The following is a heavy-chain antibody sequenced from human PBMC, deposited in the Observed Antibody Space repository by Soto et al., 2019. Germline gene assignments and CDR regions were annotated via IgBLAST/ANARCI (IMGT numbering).Heavy chain of an antibody. D-gene: IGHD5-12*01. CDR1: GGSITTYY. CDR2: IYYSGST. J-gene: IGHJ4*02. CDR3: AGYRGYDLSFDY. V-gene: IGHV4-59*01. Sequence: SETLSLTCTVSGGSITTYYWSWVRQPPGKGLEWIGYIYYSGSTNQNPSLKSRVTISVDTSKNQFSLRLSSVTTADTAIYYCAGYRGYDLSFDYWGQGTLVTVSS.